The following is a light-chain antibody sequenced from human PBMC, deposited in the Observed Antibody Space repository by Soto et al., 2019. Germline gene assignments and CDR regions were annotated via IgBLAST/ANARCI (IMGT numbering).Light chain of an antibody. CDR2: GAS. CDR3: QQYGSSQWT. Sequence: EIVLTQSPGTLSLSPGERATLSCRASQSVSSSYLAWYQQKPGQAPSLLIYGASNRATGIPDRFSGSGSGTDFTLTISRLEPEDFAVYYCQQYGSSQWTFGQGTKVEIK. V-gene: IGKV3-20*01. CDR1: QSVSSSY. J-gene: IGKJ1*01.